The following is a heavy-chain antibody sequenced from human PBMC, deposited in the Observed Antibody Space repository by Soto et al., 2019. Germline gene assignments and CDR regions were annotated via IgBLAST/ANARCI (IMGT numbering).Heavy chain of an antibody. D-gene: IGHD6-19*01. Sequence: GSLSLSCAASGFAFSSYTMSWVRQTPGKGLEWVSSISASGGSTYYGDSLKGRFTISRDNSKNTLNLHIKSLGVEDSAVYYCAKDRGGFARGWEYYDFWGQGTQGIVSS. J-gene: IGHJ4*02. CDR2: ISASGGST. V-gene: IGHV3-23*01. CDR3: AKDRGGFARGWEYYDF. CDR1: GFAFSSYT.